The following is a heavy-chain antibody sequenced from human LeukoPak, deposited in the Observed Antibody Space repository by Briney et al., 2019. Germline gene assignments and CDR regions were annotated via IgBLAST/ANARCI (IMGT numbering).Heavy chain of an antibody. V-gene: IGHV3-11*04. D-gene: IGHD1-26*01. Sequence: PGGSLRLSCAASGFTFTDFNMTWIRQAPGKGLQWVAYISDSGTTVDYADSVKGRFSISRDNTENSLYLQMNSLRVEDTGFYYCARDVGADFWGQGTLVTVSS. CDR3: ARDVGADF. J-gene: IGHJ4*02. CDR2: ISDSGTTV. CDR1: GFTFTDFN.